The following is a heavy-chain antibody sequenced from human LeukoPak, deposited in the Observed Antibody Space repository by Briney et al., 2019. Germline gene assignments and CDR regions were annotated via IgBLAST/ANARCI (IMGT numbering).Heavy chain of an antibody. CDR1: GYTFTGYY. V-gene: IGHV1-2*04. J-gene: IGHJ4*02. CDR2: INPNSGGT. Sequence: GASVKVSCKASGYTFTGYYMHWVRQAPGQGLEWMGWINPNSGGTNYAQKFQGWVTMTRDTSISTAYMELSRLRSDDTAVYYCAREKSSGWPYFDYWGQGTLVTVSS. D-gene: IGHD6-19*01. CDR3: AREKSSGWPYFDY.